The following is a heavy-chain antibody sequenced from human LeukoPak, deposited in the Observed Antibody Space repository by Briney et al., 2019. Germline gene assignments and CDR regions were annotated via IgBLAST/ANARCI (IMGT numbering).Heavy chain of an antibody. Sequence: GGSLRLSCTAFGFTFGDYHMGWVRQAPGKGLEWVGFIRNEAFGGTADYAASVKGRFTISRDDSKTIAYLQMNSLKTADTAVYYCTRRLVGDDAFDIWGQGTLVTVSS. CDR1: GFTFGDYH. V-gene: IGHV3-49*04. J-gene: IGHJ3*02. D-gene: IGHD3-16*01. CDR2: IRNEAFGGTA. CDR3: TRRLVGDDAFDI.